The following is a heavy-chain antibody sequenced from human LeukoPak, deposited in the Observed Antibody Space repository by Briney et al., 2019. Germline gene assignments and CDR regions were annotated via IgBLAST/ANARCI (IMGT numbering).Heavy chain of an antibody. CDR3: ARNENSGWGYFDY. CDR1: GFTFSNYL. V-gene: IGHV3-23*01. CDR2: IGGSNGIT. Sequence: GGSLRLSCAASGFTFSNYLMSWVRQAPGKGLEWVSVIGGSNGITFYVGSVKGRFTISRDNSKDTLYLQMNSLRAEDTAVYYCARNENSGWGYFDYWGQGTLVTVSS. J-gene: IGHJ4*02. D-gene: IGHD5-12*01.